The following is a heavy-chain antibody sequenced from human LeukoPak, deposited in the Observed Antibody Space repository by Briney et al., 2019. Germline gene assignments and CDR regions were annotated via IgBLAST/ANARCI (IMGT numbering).Heavy chain of an antibody. CDR2: ISYDGSNK. D-gene: IGHD4-17*01. Sequence: PGGSLRLSCAASGFTFSSDGMHWVRQAPGKGLEWVAVISYDGSNKYYADSVKGRFTISGDNSKNTLYLQMNSLRAEDTAVYYCAKDAPLAYGDYDRGQGTLVTVSS. J-gene: IGHJ4*02. CDR1: GFTFSSDG. V-gene: IGHV3-30*18. CDR3: AKDAPLAYGDYD.